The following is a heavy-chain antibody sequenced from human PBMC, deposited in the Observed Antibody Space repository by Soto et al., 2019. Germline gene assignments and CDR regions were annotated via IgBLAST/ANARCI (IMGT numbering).Heavy chain of an antibody. Sequence: SETLSLTCTVSGGSISSGDYYWSWIRQPPGKGLEWIGYIYYSGSTYYNPSLKSRVTISVDTSKNQFSLRLSSVTAADTAIYYCAIHPGYYDVLTGYSTYYFDYWGQGALVTVSS. CDR3: AIHPGYYDVLTGYSTYYFDY. D-gene: IGHD3-9*01. CDR1: GGSISSGDYY. V-gene: IGHV4-30-4*01. CDR2: IYYSGST. J-gene: IGHJ4*02.